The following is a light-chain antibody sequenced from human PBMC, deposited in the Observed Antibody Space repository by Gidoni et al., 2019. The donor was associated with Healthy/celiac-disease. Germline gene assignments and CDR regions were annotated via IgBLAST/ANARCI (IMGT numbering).Light chain of an antibody. CDR3: QQSYSTPWT. Sequence: DIQMTQSPSSLSASVGDRVTITCLASQSISSYLNWYQQKPGKAPKLLIYAASSLQSGVPSRFSGSGSGTDFTLPISSLQPEDLATYYCQQSYSTPWTFGQGTKVEIK. J-gene: IGKJ1*01. V-gene: IGKV1-39*01. CDR2: AAS. CDR1: QSISSY.